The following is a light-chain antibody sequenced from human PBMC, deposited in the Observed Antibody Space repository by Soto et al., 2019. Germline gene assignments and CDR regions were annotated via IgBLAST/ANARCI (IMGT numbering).Light chain of an antibody. V-gene: IGKV3-11*01. J-gene: IGKJ4*01. CDR2: DAS. Sequence: EVVLTQSPATLSLSPGERATLSCRASQSVRRFSTWYQQKPGQAPRLLVYDASNRAAGVPARFSGSGSGTDFTLTISSLEPEDFAVYYCQHRSSWPLTFGGGTKVDIK. CDR3: QHRSSWPLT. CDR1: QSVRRF.